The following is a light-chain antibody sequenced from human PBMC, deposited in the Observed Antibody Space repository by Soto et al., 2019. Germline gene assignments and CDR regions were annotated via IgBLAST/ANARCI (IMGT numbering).Light chain of an antibody. Sequence: EIVMTQSPATLSVSPGERATRSCRASQSVSSNLAWYQQKPGQAPRLLIYGASTRATGIPARFSGSGSGTEFTLTITSLHSEDFAVNYCQQYNDWPRTFGQGTKVEIK. CDR3: QQYNDWPRT. J-gene: IGKJ1*01. V-gene: IGKV3-15*01. CDR1: QSVSSN. CDR2: GAS.